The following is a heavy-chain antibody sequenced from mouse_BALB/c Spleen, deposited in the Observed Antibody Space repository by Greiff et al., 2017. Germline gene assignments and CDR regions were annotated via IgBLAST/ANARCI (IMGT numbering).Heavy chain of an antibody. D-gene: IGHD1-1*01. CDR2: ISSGGSYT. CDR3: ARHGLYGSSTPGAMDY. V-gene: IGHV5-6*01. J-gene: IGHJ4*01. CDR1: GFTFSSYG. Sequence: EVHLVESGGDLVKPGGSLKLSCAASGFTFSSYGMSWVRQTPDKRLEWVATISSGGSYTYYPDSVKGRFTISRDNAKNTLYLQMSSLKSEDTAMYYCARHGLYGSSTPGAMDYWGQGTSVTVSS.